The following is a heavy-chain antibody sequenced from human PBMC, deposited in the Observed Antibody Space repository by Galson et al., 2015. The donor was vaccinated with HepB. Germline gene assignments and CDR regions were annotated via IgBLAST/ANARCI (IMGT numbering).Heavy chain of an antibody. J-gene: IGHJ5*02. Sequence: SVKVSCKASGGTFSSYAISWVRQAPGQGLEWMGGIIPIFGTANYAQKFQGRVTITADESTSTAYMELSSLRSEDTAVYYCARDGAAAGYNWFDPWGQGTLVTVSS. CDR3: ARDGAAAGYNWFDP. D-gene: IGHD6-13*01. CDR2: IIPIFGTA. V-gene: IGHV1-69*13. CDR1: GGTFSSYA.